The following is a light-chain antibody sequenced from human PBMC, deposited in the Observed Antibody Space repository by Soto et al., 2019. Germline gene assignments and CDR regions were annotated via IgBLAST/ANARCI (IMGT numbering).Light chain of an antibody. Sequence: QSALTQPASVSGSPGQSITISCTGTSNDVGAYNYVSWYQHHPGKAPKLLIYEVNNRPSGVSNRFSGSKSGNTASLTISGLQAEDDADYYCNAYTRTNTLLFGGGTKLTVL. V-gene: IGLV2-14*01. CDR3: NAYTRTNTLL. CDR1: SNDVGAYNY. J-gene: IGLJ2*01. CDR2: EVN.